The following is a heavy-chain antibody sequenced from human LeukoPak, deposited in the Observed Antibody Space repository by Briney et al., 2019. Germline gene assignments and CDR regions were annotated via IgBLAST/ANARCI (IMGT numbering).Heavy chain of an antibody. CDR1: GDSITNDNHY. CDR2: ISATGNT. D-gene: IGHD6-19*01. V-gene: IGHV4-61*02. Sequence: SETLSLTCTVSGDSITNDNHYWSWIRQPAGKGLEWFGRISATGNTNYNTSLKSRVTISADTSKNQFSLRLSSVTAADTAVYYCTRKQWVEYYFDSWGQGTLVTVSS. CDR3: TRKQWVEYYFDS. J-gene: IGHJ4*02.